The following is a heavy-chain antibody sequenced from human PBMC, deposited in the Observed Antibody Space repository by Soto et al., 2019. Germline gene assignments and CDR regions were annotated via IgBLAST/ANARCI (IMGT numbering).Heavy chain of an antibody. CDR3: AREGSGYYSDY. V-gene: IGHV3-53*01. J-gene: IGHJ4*02. Sequence: EVQLVESGGGLIQPGGSLRLSCAASGFTVSSNYMSWVRQAPGKGLEWVSVIYSGGSTYYADSVKGRFTISRDNSKNTLCLQMNSLRAEDTDVYYCAREGSGYYSDYWGQGTLVTVSS. CDR2: IYSGGST. CDR1: GFTVSSNY. D-gene: IGHD3-22*01.